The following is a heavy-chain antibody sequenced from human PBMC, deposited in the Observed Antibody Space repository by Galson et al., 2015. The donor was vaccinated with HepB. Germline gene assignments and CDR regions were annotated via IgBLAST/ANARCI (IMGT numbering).Heavy chain of an antibody. CDR1: GFTLSSSA. V-gene: IGHV3-23*01. J-gene: IGHJ3*02. Sequence: SLRLSCAASGFTLSSSAMSWVRQAPGTGLEWVSESSGSGGSTYYADSVKGRFTISRDTSKNTLYLQMHSLRVEDTAVYYCARELGCSGGSCYGAFHIWGQGTMVTVSS. CDR2: SSGSGGST. CDR3: ARELGCSGGSCYGAFHI. D-gene: IGHD2-15*01.